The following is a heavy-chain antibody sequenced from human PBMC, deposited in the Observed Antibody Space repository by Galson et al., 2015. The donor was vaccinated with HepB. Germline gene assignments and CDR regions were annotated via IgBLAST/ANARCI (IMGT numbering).Heavy chain of an antibody. D-gene: IGHD2-2*01. CDR2: IYTSGST. Sequence: GSISSCYWSWIRQPAGKGLEWIGRIYTSGSTNYNPSLKSRVTMSVDTSKNQFSLKLSSVTAADTAVYYCAREGVPASFDPWGQGTLVTVSS. V-gene: IGHV4-4*07. J-gene: IGHJ5*02. CDR1: GSISSCY. CDR3: AREGVPASFDP.